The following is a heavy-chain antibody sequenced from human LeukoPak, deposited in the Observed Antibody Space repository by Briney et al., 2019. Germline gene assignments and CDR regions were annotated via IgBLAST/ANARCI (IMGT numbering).Heavy chain of an antibody. V-gene: IGHV3-23*01. CDR1: GFTFSSYA. Sequence: GGSLRLSCAASGFTFSSYAMSWVRQAPGKGLEWVSAISGSGGSTYYADSVKGRFTISRDNAKNSLYLQMNSLRAEDTAVYYCAREQWELLVRGGSLFDYWGQGTLVTVSS. CDR3: AREQWELLVRGGSLFDY. CDR2: ISGSGGST. J-gene: IGHJ4*02. D-gene: IGHD1-26*01.